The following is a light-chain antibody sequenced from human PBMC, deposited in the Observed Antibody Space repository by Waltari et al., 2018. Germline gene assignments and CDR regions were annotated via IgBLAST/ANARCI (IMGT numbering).Light chain of an antibody. V-gene: IGKV3-11*01. CDR2: DAS. Sequence: EIVLTQSPATLSLSPGERATLSCRASQSARSSLDWYQQKPGQSPRLLIYDASNRATGIPARFSGSGSGTDFTLTISSLEPEDFAVYYCQHRGHWPPDATFGPGTKVDIK. J-gene: IGKJ3*01. CDR3: QHRGHWPPDAT. CDR1: QSARSS.